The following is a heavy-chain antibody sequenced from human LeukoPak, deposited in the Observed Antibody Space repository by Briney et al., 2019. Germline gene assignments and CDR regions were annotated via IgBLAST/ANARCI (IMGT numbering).Heavy chain of an antibody. CDR1: GFTFDDYA. J-gene: IGHJ6*02. Sequence: GGSLRLSCAASGFTFDDYAMFWVRQAPGKGLEWVSGISWDSYNIGYAASVKGRFTISRDNAKNSLYLQLSSLRAEDTAFYYCARGNPDSSGFYYYYGMDVWGQGTTVTVSS. V-gene: IGHV3-9*01. CDR3: ARGNPDSSGFYYYYGMDV. CDR2: ISWDSYNI. D-gene: IGHD6-19*01.